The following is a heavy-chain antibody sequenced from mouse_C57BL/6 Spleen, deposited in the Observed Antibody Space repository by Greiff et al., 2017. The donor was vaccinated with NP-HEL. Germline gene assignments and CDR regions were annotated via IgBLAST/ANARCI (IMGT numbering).Heavy chain of an antibody. CDR3: ASDGFAY. J-gene: IGHJ3*01. Sequence: EVQLKQSGPELVKPGASVKISCKASGYSFTGYYMNWVKQSPEKSLEWIGEINPSTGGTTYNQKFKAKATLTVDKSSSTAYMQLKSLTSEDSAVYYCASDGFAYWGQGTLVTVSA. CDR1: GYSFTGYY. V-gene: IGHV1-42*01. CDR2: INPSTGGT.